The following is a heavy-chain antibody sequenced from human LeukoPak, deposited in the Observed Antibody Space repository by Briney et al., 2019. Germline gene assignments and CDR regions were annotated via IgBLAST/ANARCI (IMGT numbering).Heavy chain of an antibody. D-gene: IGHD4-23*01. V-gene: IGHV4-39*07. CDR1: GGSISTSGYY. CDR2: VYYSGAS. CDR3: ATLTGGDDAFDI. Sequence: SETLSLTCTVSGGSISTSGYYWGWIRQPPGKGLEWIANVYYSGASYYNPSLKSRVSISIDTSKNRFSLKLSSVTAADTAVYYCATLTGGDDAFDIWGQGTMVTVSS. J-gene: IGHJ3*02.